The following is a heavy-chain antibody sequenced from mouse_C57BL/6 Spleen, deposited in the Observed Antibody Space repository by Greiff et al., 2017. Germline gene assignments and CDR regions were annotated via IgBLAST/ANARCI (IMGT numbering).Heavy chain of an antibody. V-gene: IGHV1-18*01. Sequence: EVQLQQSGPELVKPGASVKIPCKASGYTFTDYNMDWVKQSNGKSLEWIGDINPNNGGTIYNQKFKGKATLTVDKSSSTAYMELRSLTSEDTAVYYCARGTYYHYAMDYWGQGTSVTVSA. J-gene: IGHJ4*01. D-gene: IGHD2-10*01. CDR1: GYTFTDYN. CDR2: INPNNGGT. CDR3: ARGTYYHYAMDY.